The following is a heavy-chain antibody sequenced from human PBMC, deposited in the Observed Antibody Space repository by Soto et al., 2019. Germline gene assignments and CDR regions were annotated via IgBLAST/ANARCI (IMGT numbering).Heavy chain of an antibody. CDR3: ARVPILVPAAPDAFDI. Sequence: SETLSLTCAVSGYSISSGYYWGWIRQPPGKGLEWIESIYHSGSTYYNPSLKSRVTISVDTSKNQFSLKLSSVTAADTAVYYCARVPILVPAAPDAFDIWGQGTMVTVSS. J-gene: IGHJ3*02. CDR2: IYHSGST. D-gene: IGHD2-2*01. V-gene: IGHV4-38-2*01. CDR1: GYSISSGYY.